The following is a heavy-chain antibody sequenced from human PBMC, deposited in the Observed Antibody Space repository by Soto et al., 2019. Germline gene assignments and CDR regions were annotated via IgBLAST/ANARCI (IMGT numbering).Heavy chain of an antibody. V-gene: IGHV4-61*08. Sequence: PSETLSLTCTVSGDSVSGGGYFWTWIRPPPGKGLEWIGYISFTGDTTYNPSLRSRVTIAMHTSKKQFSLKLTSATAADTALSYCSRGGHYYHRMFWGQGTLVTVSS. J-gene: IGHJ4*02. CDR2: ISFTGDT. CDR3: SRGGHYYHRMF. CDR1: GDSVSGGGYF. D-gene: IGHD3-10*01.